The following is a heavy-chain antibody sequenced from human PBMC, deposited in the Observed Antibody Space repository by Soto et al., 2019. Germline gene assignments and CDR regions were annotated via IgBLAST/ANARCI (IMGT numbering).Heavy chain of an antibody. CDR1: GGSISSYY. J-gene: IGHJ6*02. V-gene: IGHV4-59*01. CDR2: IYYTGST. Sequence: SETLSLTCTVSGGSISSYYWSWIRQPPGKGLEWIGYIYYTGSTNYNPSLKSRVTISVDTSKNHFSLKLSSVTAADTAVYYCARGGYTLTPNYYYGMDVWGQGTTVTVSS. D-gene: IGHD3-22*01. CDR3: ARGGYTLTPNYYYGMDV.